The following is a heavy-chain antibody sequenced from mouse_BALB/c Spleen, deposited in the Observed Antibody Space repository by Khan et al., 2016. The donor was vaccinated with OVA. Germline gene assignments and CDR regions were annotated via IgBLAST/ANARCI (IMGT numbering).Heavy chain of an antibody. V-gene: IGHV4-1*02. CDR1: GFDFSRYW. CDR2: INPDSSTI. D-gene: IGHD2-14*01. J-gene: IGHJ3*01. CDR3: ARPGSYYRYDVGFAY. Sequence: EVQLVESGGGLVQPGGSLKLSCAASGFDFSRYWMSWVRQAPGKGLEWIGEINPDSSTINYTPSLKDKFIISRDNAKNTLYLQMSKVRSEDTALYYCARPGSYYRYDVGFAYWGQGTLVTVSA.